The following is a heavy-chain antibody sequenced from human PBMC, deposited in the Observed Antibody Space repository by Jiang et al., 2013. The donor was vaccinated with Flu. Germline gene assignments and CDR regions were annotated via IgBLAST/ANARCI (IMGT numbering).Heavy chain of an antibody. D-gene: IGHD2-2*01. CDR3: ARENKGSGSSTSCYASYFDY. J-gene: IGHJ4*02. V-gene: IGHV4-34*01. CDR2: ISHSGST. Sequence: LLKPSETLSLTCAVYGGSFSGYYWSWIRQPPGKGLEWIGEISHSGSTNYNPSPKSRVTISVDTSKNQFSLKLSSVTAADTAVYHCARENKGSGSSTSCYASYFDYWGQGTLVTVSS. CDR1: GGSFSGYY.